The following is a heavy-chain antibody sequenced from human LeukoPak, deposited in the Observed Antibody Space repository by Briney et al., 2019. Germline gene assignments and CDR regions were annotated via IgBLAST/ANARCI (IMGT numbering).Heavy chain of an antibody. J-gene: IGHJ4*02. CDR3: ARASYYYDI. Sequence: SVKVSCKASGYTFTSYGISWVRQAPGQGLEWMGRIIPIFGTANYAQKFQGRVTITTDESTSTAYMELSSLRSEDTAVYYCARASYYYDIWGQGTLVTVSS. V-gene: IGHV1-69*05. CDR1: GYTFTSYG. D-gene: IGHD3-22*01. CDR2: IIPIFGTA.